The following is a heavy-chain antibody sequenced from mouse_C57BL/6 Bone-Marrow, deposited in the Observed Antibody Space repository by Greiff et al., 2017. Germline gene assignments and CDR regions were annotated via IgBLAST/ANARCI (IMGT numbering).Heavy chain of an antibody. D-gene: IGHD1-1*01. CDR1: GFNIKDYY. Sequence: VQLQQSGAELVKPGASVKLSCTASGFNIKDYYMHWVKQRTEQGLEWIGRIDPEDGVTKYAPKFQGKATITADTSSNTAYLQLSSLTSEDTAVYYCAPYYYGSSYWYLDVWGTGTTVTVSS. CDR3: APYYYGSSYWYLDV. CDR2: IDPEDGVT. J-gene: IGHJ1*03. V-gene: IGHV14-2*01.